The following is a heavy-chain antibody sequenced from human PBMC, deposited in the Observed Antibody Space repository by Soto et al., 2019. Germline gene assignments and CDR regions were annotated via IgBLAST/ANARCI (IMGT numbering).Heavy chain of an antibody. Sequence: QPGGSLRLSCAASGFTFSSYAMSWVRQAPGKGLEWVSAISGSGGSTYYADSVKGRFTISRDNSKNTLYLQMNSLRAEDTAVYYCAKDRVIVVVPAASRFDPWGQGILVTVSS. J-gene: IGHJ5*02. CDR2: ISGSGGST. V-gene: IGHV3-23*01. CDR1: GFTFSSYA. D-gene: IGHD2-2*01. CDR3: AKDRVIVVVPAASRFDP.